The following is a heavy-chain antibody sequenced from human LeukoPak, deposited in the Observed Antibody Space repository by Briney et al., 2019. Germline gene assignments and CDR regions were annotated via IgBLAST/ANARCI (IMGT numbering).Heavy chain of an antibody. J-gene: IGHJ6*02. CDR3: ARDNGLTIFGVVIIGLDV. V-gene: IGHV3-21*01. CDR1: GFTFSSYS. D-gene: IGHD3-3*01. CDR2: IIGSSSYI. Sequence: GGALRLSCAASGFTFSSYSMNWVRQAPGKGLEWVSSIIGSSSYIYYADSVKGRFTISRDNAKNSLYLQMNSLRAEDTAVYYCARDNGLTIFGVVIIGLDVWGQGTTVT.